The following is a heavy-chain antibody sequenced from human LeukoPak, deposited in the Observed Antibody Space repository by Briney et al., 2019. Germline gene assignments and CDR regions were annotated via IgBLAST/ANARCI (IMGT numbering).Heavy chain of an antibody. CDR3: ARDPDGYRQGHHFDY. CDR2: IWYDGSNK. J-gene: IGHJ4*02. D-gene: IGHD5-18*01. CDR1: GFTFSSYG. Sequence: GGSLRLSCAASGFTFSSYGMHWVRQAPGKGLEWVAVIWYDGSNKDYADSVKGRFTISRDNSKNTLYLQMNSLRAEDTAVYYCARDPDGYRQGHHFDYWGQGTLVTVSS. V-gene: IGHV3-33*01.